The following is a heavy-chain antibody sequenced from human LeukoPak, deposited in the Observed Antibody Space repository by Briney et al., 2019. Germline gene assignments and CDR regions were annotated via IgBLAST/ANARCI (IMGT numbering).Heavy chain of an antibody. J-gene: IGHJ4*02. Sequence: GRSLRLSCAASGFTFDDYAMHWVRQAPGKGLEWVSAISGSGGSTYYADSVKGRFTISRDNSKNTLYLQMNSLRAEDTAVYYCAKDRISARVVPAAIDYWGQGTLVTVSS. CDR1: GFTFDDYA. D-gene: IGHD2-2*01. CDR2: ISGSGGST. CDR3: AKDRISARVVPAAIDY. V-gene: IGHV3-23*01.